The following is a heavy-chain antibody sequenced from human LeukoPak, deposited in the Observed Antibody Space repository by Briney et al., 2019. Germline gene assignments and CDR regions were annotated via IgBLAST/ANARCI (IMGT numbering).Heavy chain of an antibody. D-gene: IGHD3-22*01. CDR2: INWNGGST. J-gene: IGHJ4*02. CDR3: ARDQVRDYYDSSGSSGH. V-gene: IGHV3-20*04. CDR1: GFTFDDYG. Sequence: GSLRLSCAASGFTFDDYGMSWVRQAPGKGLEWVSGINWNGGSTDYADSVKGRFTISGDNAENSLYLQMNSLRAEDTALYYCARDQVRDYYDSSGSSGHWGQGTLVTVSS.